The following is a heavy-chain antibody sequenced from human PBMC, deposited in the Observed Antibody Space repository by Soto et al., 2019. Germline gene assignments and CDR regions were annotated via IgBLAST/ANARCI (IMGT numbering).Heavy chain of an antibody. V-gene: IGHV4-39*01. J-gene: IGHJ5*02. CDR3: ARHPWGLTGEEDDNWFDP. D-gene: IGHD3-16*01. CDR2: IYYSGST. CDR1: GGSIRSSSYY. Sequence: QLQLQESGPGLVKPSETLSLTCTVSGGSIRSSSYYWGWIRQPPGKGLEWIGSIYYSGSTYYNPSLKSRVTISVDTSKNQFSLKLSSVTAADTAVYYCARHPWGLTGEEDDNWFDPWGQGTLVTVSS.